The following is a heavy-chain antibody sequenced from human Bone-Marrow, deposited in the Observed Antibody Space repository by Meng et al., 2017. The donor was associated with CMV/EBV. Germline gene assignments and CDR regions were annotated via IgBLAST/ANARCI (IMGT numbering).Heavy chain of an antibody. CDR1: GGSISSSNW. Sequence: SETLSLTCAVSGGSISSSNWWSWVRQPPGKGLEWIGEIYHSGSTNYNPSLKSRVTTSVDKSKNQFSLKLSSVTAADTAVYYCARTDPMYYDFWSGYLIFDYWGQGTLVTVSS. D-gene: IGHD3-3*01. CDR3: ARTDPMYYDFWSGYLIFDY. J-gene: IGHJ4*02. CDR2: IYHSGST. V-gene: IGHV4-4*02.